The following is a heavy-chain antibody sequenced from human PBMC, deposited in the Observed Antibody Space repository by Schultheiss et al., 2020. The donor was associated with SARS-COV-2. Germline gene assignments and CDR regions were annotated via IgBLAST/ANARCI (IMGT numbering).Heavy chain of an antibody. J-gene: IGHJ4*02. CDR1: GGSFSGYY. D-gene: IGHD3-3*01. V-gene: IGHV4-34*01. CDR3: ARVFFNDFWSGYYMSVMYYFDY. CDR2: INHSGST. Sequence: SETLSLTCAVYGGSFSGYYWSWIRQPPGKGLEWIGEINHSGSTNYNPSLKSRVTISVDTSKNQFSLKLSSVTAADTAVYYCARVFFNDFWSGYYMSVMYYFDYWGQGTLVTVSS.